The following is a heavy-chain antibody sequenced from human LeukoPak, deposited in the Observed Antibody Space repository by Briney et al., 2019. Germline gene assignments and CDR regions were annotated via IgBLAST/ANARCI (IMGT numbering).Heavy chain of an antibody. J-gene: IGHJ3*01. CDR1: GFTSTTAW. CDR2: IRQDGSDK. CDR3: VVYKYILSWSAFDF. Sequence: GGPLTLSRAISGFTSTTAWMTWVRQAPGKGLEWVADIRQDGSDKYYVDSVKGRFIISRDNAKKSVSLHMNNLRVEDTAVYYCVVYKYILSWSAFDFWGRGTMVTVSS. V-gene: IGHV3-7*01. D-gene: IGHD6-13*01.